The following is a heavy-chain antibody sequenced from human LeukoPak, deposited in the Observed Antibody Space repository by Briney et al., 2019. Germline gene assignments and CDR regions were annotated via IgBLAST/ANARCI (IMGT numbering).Heavy chain of an antibody. CDR2: IYHSGST. CDR1: GYSISSGYY. Sequence: SETLSLTCAVSGYSISSGYYWGWIRQPPGKGLEWIGSIYHSGSTYYNPSLKSRVTISVDTSKNQFSLKLSSVTAADTAVYYCARHDHFWSGYYFFDYWGQGTLVTVSS. J-gene: IGHJ4*02. CDR3: ARHDHFWSGYYFFDY. D-gene: IGHD3-3*02. V-gene: IGHV4-38-2*01.